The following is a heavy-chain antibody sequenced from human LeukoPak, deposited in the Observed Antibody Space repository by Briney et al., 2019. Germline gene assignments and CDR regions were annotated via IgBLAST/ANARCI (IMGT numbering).Heavy chain of an antibody. D-gene: IGHD3-10*01. V-gene: IGHV3-23*01. Sequence: PGGSLRLSCVASGFTFSSYAMSWVRQAPGKGLEWVSGISGRDGSTYYADSVKGRFTISRDNSKNTLYLQMNSLRAEDTAVYYCARVQITMVRGSLYFDYWGQGTLVTVSS. CDR2: ISGRDGST. J-gene: IGHJ4*02. CDR3: ARVQITMVRGSLYFDY. CDR1: GFTFSSYA.